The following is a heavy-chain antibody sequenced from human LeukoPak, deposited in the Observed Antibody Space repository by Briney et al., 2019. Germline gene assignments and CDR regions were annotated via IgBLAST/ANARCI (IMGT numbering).Heavy chain of an antibody. CDR2: ISVGGGDT. CDR3: AKDQQAVAATFDY. Sequence: GGSLRLSCAASGFIFSSYVMGWVRQAPGKGLEWVSSISVGGGDTFASDSVKGRFTITRENSKNTLYLQMTGLRVEDTAVYYCAKDQQAVAATFDYWGQGTLVTVSS. J-gene: IGHJ4*02. V-gene: IGHV3-23*01. CDR1: GFIFSSYV. D-gene: IGHD2-15*01.